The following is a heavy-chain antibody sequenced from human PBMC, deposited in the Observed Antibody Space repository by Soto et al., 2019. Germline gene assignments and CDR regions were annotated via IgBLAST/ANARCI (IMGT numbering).Heavy chain of an antibody. V-gene: IGHV4-4*07. CDR2: IYTSGST. CDR1: GDSMTKYY. Sequence: SETLSLTCNVSGDSMTKYYWSWIRQPAGKGLEWIGRIYTSGSTNYNPSLKSRVTMSIDTSNNHFSLSLKAVTAADTAMYYCARTVGAAYYFDFWGQGARVTVSS. J-gene: IGHJ4*02. D-gene: IGHD1-26*01. CDR3: ARTVGAAYYFDF.